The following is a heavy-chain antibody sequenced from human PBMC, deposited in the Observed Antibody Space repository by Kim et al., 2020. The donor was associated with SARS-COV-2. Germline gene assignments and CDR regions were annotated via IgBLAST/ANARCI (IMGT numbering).Heavy chain of an antibody. J-gene: IGHJ6*02. CDR2: IWYDGSNK. Sequence: GGSLRLSCAASGFTFSSYGMHWVRQAPGKGLEWVAVIWYDGSNKYYADSVKGRFTISRDNAKNTLYLQMNSLRAEDTAVYYCAANYGDYGYYYYGMDVWGQGTTAPVPS. CDR3: AANYGDYGYYYYGMDV. V-gene: IGHV3-33*01. D-gene: IGHD4-17*01. CDR1: GFTFSSYG.